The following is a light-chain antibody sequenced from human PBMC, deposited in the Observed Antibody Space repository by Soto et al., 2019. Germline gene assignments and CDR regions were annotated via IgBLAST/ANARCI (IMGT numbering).Light chain of an antibody. CDR2: AAS. V-gene: IGKV3-15*01. Sequence: EIVMTQSPGTLSVPPGERATLSCRASHSVSDNLAWYQQKPGQAPRLLIYAASTRATGIPARFSGSGSGTEFTLTISSLQSEDFAVYYCQQYNRWPPITFGQGTRLEIK. CDR1: HSVSDN. J-gene: IGKJ5*01. CDR3: QQYNRWPPIT.